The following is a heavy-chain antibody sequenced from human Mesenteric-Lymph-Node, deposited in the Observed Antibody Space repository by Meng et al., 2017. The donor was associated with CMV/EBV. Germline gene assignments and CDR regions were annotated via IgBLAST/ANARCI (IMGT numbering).Heavy chain of an antibody. Sequence: SETLSLTCAISGDSVSSNSAAWNWIRQSPSRGLEWLGRTYYRSKWYNDYAVSLKSRITVNPDASKNQFSLQLNSVTPEDTAVYYCSGSPIYAMDVWGQGTTVTVSS. V-gene: IGHV6-1*01. CDR3: SGSPIYAMDV. J-gene: IGHJ6*02. D-gene: IGHD2/OR15-2a*01. CDR1: GDSVSSNSAA. CDR2: TYYRSKWYN.